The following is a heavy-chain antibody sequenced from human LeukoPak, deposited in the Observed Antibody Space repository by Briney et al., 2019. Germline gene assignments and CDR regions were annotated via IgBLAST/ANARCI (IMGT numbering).Heavy chain of an antibody. CDR1: GFTFSSYG. Sequence: GGSLRLSCAASGFTFSSYGMHWVRQAPGKGLEWVAVISYDGSNKYYADSVKGRFTISRDNSKNTLYLQMNSLRAGDTAVYYCAKPWNDEEDWFDPWGQGTLVTVSS. CDR2: ISYDGSNK. CDR3: AKPWNDEEDWFDP. V-gene: IGHV3-30*18. D-gene: IGHD1-1*01. J-gene: IGHJ5*02.